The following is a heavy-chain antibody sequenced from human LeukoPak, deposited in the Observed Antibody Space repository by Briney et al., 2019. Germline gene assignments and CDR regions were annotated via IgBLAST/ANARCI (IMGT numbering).Heavy chain of an antibody. J-gene: IGHJ4*02. D-gene: IGHD2-2*01. CDR1: GFTFSDYL. CDR3: VRGVGPADTLLEDFDC. CDR2: IDSDGTGT. V-gene: IGHV3-74*03. Sequence: GGSLRLSCAASGFTFSDYLMHWVRQAPGKGLVWVSQIDSDGTGTTYADSVKGRFIISRGNAKNSLYLEMNYLRADDTGLYFCVRGVGPADTLLEDFDCWGPGSLVTVSS.